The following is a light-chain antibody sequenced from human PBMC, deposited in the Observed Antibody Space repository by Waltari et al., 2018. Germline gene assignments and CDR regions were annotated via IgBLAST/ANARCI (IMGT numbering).Light chain of an antibody. CDR2: VDSDGSH. J-gene: IGLJ2*01. CDR1: SGHGSYA. V-gene: IGLV4-69*01. Sequence: QLVVTQSPSASAYLGASVKLTCTLSSGHGSYAIAWHQQLPEKGPRFLLRVDSDGSHNKGDGIPGRFSGSSSGAERYLIISGLQSEDEADYYCQTWDTDIVVFGGGTKLTV. CDR3: QTWDTDIVV.